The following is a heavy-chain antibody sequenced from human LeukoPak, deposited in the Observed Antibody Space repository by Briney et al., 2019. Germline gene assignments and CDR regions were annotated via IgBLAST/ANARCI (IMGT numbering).Heavy chain of an antibody. D-gene: IGHD6-13*01. CDR1: GNTFTSYY. CDR3: ARDSSSRIWILGDFDP. Sequence: ASVKVSCKASGNTFTSYYMHWVRQAPGQGLEWMGIINPSGGSTSYAQKFQGRVTMTRDTSTSTVYMELSSLRSEDTAVYYCARDSSSRIWILGDFDPWGQGTLVTVSS. J-gene: IGHJ5*02. V-gene: IGHV1-46*01. CDR2: INPSGGST.